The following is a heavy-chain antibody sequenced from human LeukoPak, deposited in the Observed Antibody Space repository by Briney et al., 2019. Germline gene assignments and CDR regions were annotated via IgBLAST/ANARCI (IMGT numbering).Heavy chain of an antibody. CDR3: SRLRGYSYGYGDY. Sequence: GGSLRLSCAASGFTFSSYSMNWVRQAPGKGLEWVSYISSSGSTIDYADSVKGRFTISRDNAKNSLFLQMNSLRAEDTAVYYCSRLRGYSYGYGDYWGQGTLVTVSS. CDR2: ISSSGSTI. CDR1: GFTFSSYS. V-gene: IGHV3-48*04. J-gene: IGHJ4*02. D-gene: IGHD5-18*01.